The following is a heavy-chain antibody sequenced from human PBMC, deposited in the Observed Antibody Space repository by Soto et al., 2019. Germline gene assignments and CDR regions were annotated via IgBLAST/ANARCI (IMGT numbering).Heavy chain of an antibody. D-gene: IGHD6-13*01. CDR2: IYYSGST. V-gene: IGHV4-31*03. CDR1: GGSISSGGYY. Sequence: QVQLQESGPGLVKPSQTLSLTCTVSGGSISSGGYYWSWIRQHPGKGLEWIGYIYYSGSTYYNPSLKSRVTITVDTSKNQVSLKLSSVTAADTAVYYCASRIAAAGDGWYFDLWGRGTLVTVSS. CDR3: ASRIAAAGDGWYFDL. J-gene: IGHJ2*01.